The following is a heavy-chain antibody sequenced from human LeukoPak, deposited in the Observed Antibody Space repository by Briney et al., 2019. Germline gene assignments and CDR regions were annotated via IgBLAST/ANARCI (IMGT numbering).Heavy chain of an antibody. CDR3: ARDLRFREDF. J-gene: IGHJ4*02. CDR2: VKQDGSET. V-gene: IGHV3-7*01. D-gene: IGHD3-10*01. Sequence: EGSLRLSCAASGFIFSNYWMTWVRQAPGKGLEWVANVKQDGSETYYMDSLRGRFTISRDNAKNSLYLQMNSLRAEDTAVYYCARDLRFREDFWGQGTLVTVS. CDR1: GFIFSNYW.